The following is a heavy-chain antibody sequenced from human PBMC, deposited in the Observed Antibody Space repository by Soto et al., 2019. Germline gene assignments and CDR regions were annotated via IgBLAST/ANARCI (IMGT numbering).Heavy chain of an antibody. CDR1: GYPLTAKY. V-gene: IGHV1-2*02. Sequence: QVQLVQSGAEVKKPGASVKVSCKASGYPLTAKYLHWVRQAPGQGLGWMGWINPSSGGTKEAQKFRGRVTMTRDTSISAAYMELSRLPSDDTAVYYCAKGGSSWTEWFDPWGQGTLVTVSS. J-gene: IGHJ5*02. D-gene: IGHD6-13*01. CDR3: AKGGSSWTEWFDP. CDR2: INPSSGGT.